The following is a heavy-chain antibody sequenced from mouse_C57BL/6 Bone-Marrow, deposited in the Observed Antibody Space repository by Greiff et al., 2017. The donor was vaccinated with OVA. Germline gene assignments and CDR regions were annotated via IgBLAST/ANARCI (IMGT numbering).Heavy chain of an antibody. Sequence: EVNLVESGGGLVKPGGSLKLSCAASGFTFSDYGMHWVRQAPEKGLEWVAYISSGSSTIYYPDTVKGRFTISRYNAKNTLFLQIASLRSEDTAMYYSAVVITPYAMDYWGKGTSVTVSS. D-gene: IGHD1-1*02. CDR1: GFTFSDYG. CDR3: AVVITPYAMDY. J-gene: IGHJ4*01. V-gene: IGHV5-17*01. CDR2: ISSGSSTI.